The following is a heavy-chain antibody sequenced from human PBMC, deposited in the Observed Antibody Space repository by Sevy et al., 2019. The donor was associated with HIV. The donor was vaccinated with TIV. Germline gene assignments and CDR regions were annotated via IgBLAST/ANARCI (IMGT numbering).Heavy chain of an antibody. V-gene: IGHV4-61*01. CDR2: IYYSGST. J-gene: IGHJ6*02. D-gene: IGHD2-15*01. CDR3: ARDHRYCSGGSCYAGYYGMDV. CDR1: GGSVSSGSYY. Sequence: SETLSLTCTVSGGSVSSGSYYWSWIRQPPGKGLEWIGYIYYSGSTNYNPSLKSRVTISVDTSKNQFSLKLSSVTAADTAVYYCARDHRYCSGGSCYAGYYGMDVGGQGTRVTVSS.